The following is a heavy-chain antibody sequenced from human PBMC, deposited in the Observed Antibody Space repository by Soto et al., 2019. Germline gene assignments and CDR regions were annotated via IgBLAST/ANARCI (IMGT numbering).Heavy chain of an antibody. CDR3: TRGFDGYGDGGYYYHVMDV. CDR1: GFGVSNNY. J-gene: IGHJ6*01. D-gene: IGHD2-21*01. Sequence: PGGALSLSCAASGFGVSNNYMSWVRQATGKGLEWVSAINSGGNTYYADSVKGRFTISRGNSKTTVYLQMNSVGAEDTAVYYCTRGFDGYGDGGYYYHVMDVLVQGTTVLVFS. CDR2: INSGGNT. V-gene: IGHV3-66*01.